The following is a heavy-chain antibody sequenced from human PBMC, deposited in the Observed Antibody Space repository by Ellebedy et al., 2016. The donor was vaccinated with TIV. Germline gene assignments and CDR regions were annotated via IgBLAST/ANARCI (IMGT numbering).Heavy chain of an antibody. D-gene: IGHD6-19*01. Sequence: GESLKISCAAWGFSFSHFWMSCVRQAPGKGLEWVAHIKTDGSETYYVDSVKGRFTISRDNAKNSLHLHLHSLTVWDTAVYYCVRGASGSSVDGLNSWGQGTLVTVSS. V-gene: IGHV3-7*01. J-gene: IGHJ5*02. CDR1: GFSFSHFW. CDR2: IKTDGSET. CDR3: VRGASGSSVDGLNS.